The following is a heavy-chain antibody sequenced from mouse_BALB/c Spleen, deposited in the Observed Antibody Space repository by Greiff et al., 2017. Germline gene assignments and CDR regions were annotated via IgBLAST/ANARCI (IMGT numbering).Heavy chain of an antibody. V-gene: IGHV3-2*02. J-gene: IGHJ4*01. Sequence: VQLKESGPGLVKPSQSLSLTCTVTGYSITSDYAWNWIRQFPGNKLEWMGYISYSGSTSYNPSLKSRISITRDTSKNQFFLQLNSVTTEDTATYYCARTWDAMDYWGQGTSVTVSS. CDR1: GYSITSDYA. CDR3: ARTWDAMDY. CDR2: ISYSGST. D-gene: IGHD4-1*01.